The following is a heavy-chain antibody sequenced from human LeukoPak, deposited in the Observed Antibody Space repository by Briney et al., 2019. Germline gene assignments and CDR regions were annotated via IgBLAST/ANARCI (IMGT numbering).Heavy chain of an antibody. CDR1: GFTFSRHW. J-gene: IGHJ4*02. CDR2: IKEDRSEK. CDR3: AREVEAAVTDFDY. V-gene: IGHV3-7*01. D-gene: IGHD6-13*01. Sequence: GGSLRLSCAASGFTFSRHWMTWVRQAPGKGLEWVGNIKEDRSEKYYVNSLKGRFTISRDNARSSLFLQMNSLTVGDTAVYYCAREVEAAVTDFDYWGQGTLVTVSS.